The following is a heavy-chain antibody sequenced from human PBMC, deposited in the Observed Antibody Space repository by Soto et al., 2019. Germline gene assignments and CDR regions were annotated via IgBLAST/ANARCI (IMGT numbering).Heavy chain of an antibody. CDR3: ARDGKSGIAARPGDGGDY. CDR1: GYTFTSYG. Sequence: QVQLVQSGAEVKKPGASVKVSCKASGYTFTSYGISWVRQAPGQGLEWMGWISAYNGNTNYALKLQGRVTMTTDTSTSKAYMELRSLRSDDPAVYYCARDGKSGIAARPGDGGDYWGQGTLVTVSS. CDR2: ISAYNGNT. J-gene: IGHJ4*02. V-gene: IGHV1-18*01. D-gene: IGHD6-6*01.